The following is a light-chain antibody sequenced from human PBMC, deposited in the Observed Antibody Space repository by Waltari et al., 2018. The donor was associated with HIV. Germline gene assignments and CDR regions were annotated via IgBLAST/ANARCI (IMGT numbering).Light chain of an antibody. V-gene: IGLV3-1*01. CDR3: QAWDSSAL. J-gene: IGLJ3*02. CDR2: QDN. CDR1: KLGDKY. Sequence: SYELTQPPSVSVSPGQTASITCSGDKLGDKYACWYKQKPGQSPVLVIYQDNKRPSGIPERFSGSNSGNTATLTISGTQAMDEADYYCQAWDSSALFGGGTKLTVL.